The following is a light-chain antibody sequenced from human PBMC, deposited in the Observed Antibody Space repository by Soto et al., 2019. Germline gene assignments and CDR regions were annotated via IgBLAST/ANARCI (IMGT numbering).Light chain of an antibody. V-gene: IGKV1-39*01. Sequence: DIQMTQSPSSLSASVGDGVTITCRASQSISNHVNWYQQKPGKAPKLLISGASSLQGGVPLRFSGSGSGTDFTLTISGLQPEDFATYSCQQSYTIPTFGPGTTVDVK. CDR3: QQSYTIPT. J-gene: IGKJ3*01. CDR1: QSISNH. CDR2: GAS.